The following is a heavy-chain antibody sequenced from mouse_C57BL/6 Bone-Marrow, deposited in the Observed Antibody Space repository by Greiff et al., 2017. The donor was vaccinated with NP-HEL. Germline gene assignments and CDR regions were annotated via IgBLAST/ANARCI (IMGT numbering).Heavy chain of an antibody. CDR1: GYSITSGYD. Sequence: EVQLQESGPGMVKPSQSLSLTCTVTGYSITSGYDWHWIRHFPGNKLEWMGYISYSGSTNYNPSLKSRISITHDTSKNHFFLKLNSVTTEDTATYYCARGDGTSLFDYWGQGTTLTVSS. CDR3: ARGDGTSLFDY. CDR2: ISYSGST. D-gene: IGHD4-1*01. V-gene: IGHV3-1*01. J-gene: IGHJ2*01.